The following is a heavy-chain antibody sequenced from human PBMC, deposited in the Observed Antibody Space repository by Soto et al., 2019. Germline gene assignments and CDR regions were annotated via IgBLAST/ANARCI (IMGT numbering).Heavy chain of an antibody. CDR1: GDYLSSGSYY. D-gene: IGHD3-10*01. CDR2: IFYTGAT. CDR3: ARLGYYNGSGSYRYVDY. J-gene: IGHJ4*02. V-gene: IGHV4-61*01. Sequence: SETLSLTCTVSGDYLSSGSYYWSWIRQSPGKGLEWIGYIFYTGATNYNPSLKSRLTFSVDTSKNQFSLKLSSVTAADTAVYYCARLGYYNGSGSYRYVDYWGQGTLVTVSS.